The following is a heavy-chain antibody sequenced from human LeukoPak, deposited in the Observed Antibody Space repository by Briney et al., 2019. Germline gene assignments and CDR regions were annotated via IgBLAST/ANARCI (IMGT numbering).Heavy chain of an antibody. CDR1: GFTFSSYG. CDR3: ARVDGDYVNYFDY. J-gene: IGHJ4*02. V-gene: IGHV3-33*01. D-gene: IGHD4-17*01. Sequence: GRSLRLSCAASGFTFSSYGMHWVRQAPGKGLEWVAVIWYDGSNKYYADSVKGRFTISRDNSKNTLYLQMNSLRAEDTAVYYCARVDGDYVNYFDYWGQGTLVTVSS. CDR2: IWYDGSNK.